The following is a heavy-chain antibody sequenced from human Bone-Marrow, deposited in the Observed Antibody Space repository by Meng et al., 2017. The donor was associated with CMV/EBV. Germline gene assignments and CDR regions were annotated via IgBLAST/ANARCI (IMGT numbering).Heavy chain of an antibody. Sequence: ASVKVSCKASGYTFTSYYMHWVRQAPGQGLEWMGWINPNSGGTNYAQKFQGRVTMTRDTSISTAYMELSRLRSDDTAVYYCARGASKSIVVVIATHFDYWGQGTLVTVSS. CDR1: GYTFTSYY. CDR2: INPNSGGT. V-gene: IGHV1-2*02. D-gene: IGHD2-21*01. J-gene: IGHJ4*02. CDR3: ARGASKSIVVVIATHFDY.